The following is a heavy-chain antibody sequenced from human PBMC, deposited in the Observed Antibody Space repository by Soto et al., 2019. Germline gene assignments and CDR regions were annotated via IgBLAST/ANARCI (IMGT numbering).Heavy chain of an antibody. Sequence: GGSLRLSCAVSGFTFSSYAMSWVRQAPGKGLEWVSAISGSGGSTYYADSVKGRFTISRDNSKNTLYLQMNSLRAEDTAVYYCAKDAREIKPAIRRWYFDYWGQGTLVTVSS. CDR2: ISGSGGST. CDR1: GFTFSSYA. CDR3: AKDAREIKPAIRRWYFDY. D-gene: IGHD2-2*01. V-gene: IGHV3-23*01. J-gene: IGHJ4*02.